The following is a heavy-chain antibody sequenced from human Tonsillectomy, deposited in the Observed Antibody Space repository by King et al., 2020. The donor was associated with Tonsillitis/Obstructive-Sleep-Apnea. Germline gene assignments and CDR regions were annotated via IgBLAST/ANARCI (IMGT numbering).Heavy chain of an antibody. CDR1: GGSISSSSYY. CDR3: ARLDSYYYYMDV. Sequence: QLQESGPGLVKPSETLSLTCTVSGGSISSSSYYWGWIRQPPGKGLEWIANIYYSGSTYYNPSLKSRVTISVDTSKNQFSLKLSSVTAADTAVYYCARLDSYYYYMDVWGKGTTVTVFS. J-gene: IGHJ6*03. D-gene: IGHD3-22*01. CDR2: IYYSGST. V-gene: IGHV4-39*01.